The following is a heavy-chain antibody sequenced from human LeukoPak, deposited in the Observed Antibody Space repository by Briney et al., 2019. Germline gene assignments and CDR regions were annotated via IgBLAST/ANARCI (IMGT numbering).Heavy chain of an antibody. D-gene: IGHD1-26*01. V-gene: IGHV3-74*01. CDR1: GFTFSSNW. CDR2: INEDGSTT. J-gene: IGHJ4*02. Sequence: GGSLRLSCAASGFTFSSNWMHWVRQAPGKGLVWVSRINEDGSTTNYADSVKGRSTIFRDNAKNMPYLQMNSLRAEDTAVYYCVRDLGGRSGHWGQGTLVTVSS. CDR3: VRDLGGRSGH.